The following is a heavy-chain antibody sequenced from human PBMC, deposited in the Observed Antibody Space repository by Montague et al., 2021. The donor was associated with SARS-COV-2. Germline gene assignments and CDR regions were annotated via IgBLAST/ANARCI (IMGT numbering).Heavy chain of an antibody. V-gene: IGHV4-59*08. CDR1: SGSISNYY. CDR2: ISHTEST. CDR3: AWFVQFAYGLDV. Sequence: SETLSLTCTVSSGSISNYYWSWVRQPPGKGLEWIGFISHTESTNYNPSRESRVSISIDTSKSQFSLRVRSVTAADTAVYYCAWFVQFAYGLDVWGQGTTVTISS. J-gene: IGHJ6*02. D-gene: IGHD3-10*01.